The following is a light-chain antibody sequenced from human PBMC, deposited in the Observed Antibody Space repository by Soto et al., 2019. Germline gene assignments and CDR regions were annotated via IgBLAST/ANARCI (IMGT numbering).Light chain of an antibody. CDR1: QSISSN. J-gene: IGKJ4*01. CDR3: QQYNNWPRAT. CDR2: RTS. V-gene: IGKV3-15*01. Sequence: EIVMTQSPATLSVSPGERATLSCRASQSISSNLAWYQQKPCQAPRLLMFRTSSRATGFPARFSGSGSGTEFNLTISSLQSEDFGVYYCQQYNNWPRATFGGGTKVDI.